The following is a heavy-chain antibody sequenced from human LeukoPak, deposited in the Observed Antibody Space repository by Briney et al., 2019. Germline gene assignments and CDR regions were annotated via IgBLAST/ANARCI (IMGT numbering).Heavy chain of an antibody. CDR1: GFTFSSYS. J-gene: IGHJ4*02. CDR3: ARETGWPGTTGLGY. D-gene: IGHD1-7*01. CDR2: ISSSSSYR. V-gene: IGHV3-21*01. Sequence: GGSLRLSCAASGFTFSSYSMNWVRQAPGKGLEWVSSISSSSSYRYYADSVKGRFTISRDNSKNTLYLQMSSLRAEDTAVYYCARETGWPGTTGLGYWGQGTLVTVSS.